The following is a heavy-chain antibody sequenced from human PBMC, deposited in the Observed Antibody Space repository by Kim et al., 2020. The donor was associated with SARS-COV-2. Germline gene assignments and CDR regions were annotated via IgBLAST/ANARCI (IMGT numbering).Heavy chain of an antibody. J-gene: IGHJ3*02. CDR2: ISYDGSNK. Sequence: GGSLRLSCAASGLSFSSSGMHWVRQAPGKGLEWVAVISYDGSNKDYADSVKGRFTISRDNSKNTLYLQMNSLRAEDTAVYYCANRKVDNVVVPAAIRHGLDIWGQGTRVTVSS. V-gene: IGHV3-30*18. D-gene: IGHD2-2*03. CDR3: ANRKVDNVVVPAAIRHGLDI. CDR1: GLSFSSSG.